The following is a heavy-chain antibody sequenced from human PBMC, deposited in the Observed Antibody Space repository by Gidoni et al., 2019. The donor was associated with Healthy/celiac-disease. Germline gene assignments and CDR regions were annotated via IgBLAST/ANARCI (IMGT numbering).Heavy chain of an antibody. CDR3: ARSLEAVAGTSDAFDI. V-gene: IGHV3-21*01. J-gene: IGHJ3*02. CDR1: GFTFSSYS. CDR2: MSSSRSYI. D-gene: IGHD6-19*01. Sequence: EVQLVESGGGLVKPGGSLRLSCAASGFTFSSYSMNWVRQAPGKGLEWVSSMSSSRSYIYYADSVKGRFTISRDNAKNSLYLQMNSLRAEDTAVYYCARSLEAVAGTSDAFDIWGQGTMVTVSS.